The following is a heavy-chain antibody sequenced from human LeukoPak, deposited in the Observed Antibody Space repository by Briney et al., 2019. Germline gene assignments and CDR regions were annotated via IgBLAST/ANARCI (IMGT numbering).Heavy chain of an antibody. CDR3: ARPLIVGSKGAFDI. CDR1: GGSFSGYC. CDR2: IYYSGST. Sequence: PSETLSLTCAAYGGSFSGYCWSWIRQPPGKGLEWIGYIYYSGSTNYNPSLKSRVTISVDTSKNQFSLKLSSVTAADTAVYYCARPLIVGSKGAFDIWGQGTMVTVSS. V-gene: IGHV4-59*08. D-gene: IGHD3-22*01. J-gene: IGHJ3*02.